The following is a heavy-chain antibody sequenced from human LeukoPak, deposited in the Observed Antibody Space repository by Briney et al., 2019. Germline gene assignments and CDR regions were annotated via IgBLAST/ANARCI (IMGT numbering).Heavy chain of an antibody. Sequence: SETLSLTCTVYGGSISSGGYYWSWIRQPPGKGLEWIGYIYHSGSTYYNPSLKSRVTISVDRSKNQFSLKLSSVTAADTAVYYCARVAASACSSTSRTDYWGQGTLVTVSS. CDR3: ARVAASACSSTSRTDY. D-gene: IGHD2-2*01. CDR1: GGSISSGGYY. CDR2: IYHSGST. J-gene: IGHJ4*02. V-gene: IGHV4-30-2*01.